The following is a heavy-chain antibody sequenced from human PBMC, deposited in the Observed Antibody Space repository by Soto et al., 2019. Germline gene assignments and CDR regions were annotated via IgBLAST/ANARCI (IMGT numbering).Heavy chain of an antibody. CDR1: VFTFSSYA. D-gene: IGHD3-3*01. Sequence: PGWSLRLSCASSVFTFSSYAMRWVRQSPGKGLDCVSASSGSGGSTYYEDSVKGRFTISRDNSKNTLYLQMNSLRAEDTAVYYCAKVGLFGVVIDAYFDYGGQGTLVTASS. J-gene: IGHJ4*02. CDR3: AKVGLFGVVIDAYFDY. CDR2: SSGSGGST. V-gene: IGHV3-23*01.